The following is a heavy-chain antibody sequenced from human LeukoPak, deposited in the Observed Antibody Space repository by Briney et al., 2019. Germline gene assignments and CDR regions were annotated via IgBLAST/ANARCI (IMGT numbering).Heavy chain of an antibody. J-gene: IGHJ4*02. CDR1: KFTFNHYG. V-gene: IGHV3-33*06. CDR2: IFNDGSNQ. D-gene: IGHD4-11*01. Sequence: GGSLRLSCAASKFTFNHYGMHWVRQAPGKGLEWVAVIFNDGSNQYYADSVKGRFTVSRDNSQNTLYLQMNSLRPEDTGVYYCAKDAERGFDYSNSLEKWGQGTLVTVSS. CDR3: AKDAERGFDYSNSLEK.